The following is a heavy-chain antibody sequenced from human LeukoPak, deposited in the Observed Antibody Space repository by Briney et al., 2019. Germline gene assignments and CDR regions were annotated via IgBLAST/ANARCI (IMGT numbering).Heavy chain of an antibody. CDR2: ISKSSDAT. D-gene: IGHD2-2*02. V-gene: IGHV3-23*01. CDR3: AKGGKTNIVVVPAAICPFDY. CDR1: GFTFINYA. J-gene: IGHJ4*02. Sequence: GGSLRLSCAASGFTFINYAMSWVRQAPGKGLEWVSLISKSSDATYYAPSVKGRFTISRDNSKNTLYLQMNSLRAEDTAVYYCAKGGKTNIVVVPAAICPFDYWGQGTLVTVSS.